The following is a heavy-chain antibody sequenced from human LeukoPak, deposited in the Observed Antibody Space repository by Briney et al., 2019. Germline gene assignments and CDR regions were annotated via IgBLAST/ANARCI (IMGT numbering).Heavy chain of an antibody. CDR3: ASEYGSVIKDVFDI. J-gene: IGHJ3*02. CDR1: GDSISSGDYY. V-gene: IGHV4-30-4*08. CDR2: INYSGST. Sequence: NPSQTLSLTCTVSGDSISSGDYYWTWIRQPPGKGLEWIGYINYSGSTYYNPSLKSRVTISVDMSKNQFSLKLSSVTAADTAVYYCASEYGSVIKDVFDIWGQGTMVTVSS. D-gene: IGHD2-15*01.